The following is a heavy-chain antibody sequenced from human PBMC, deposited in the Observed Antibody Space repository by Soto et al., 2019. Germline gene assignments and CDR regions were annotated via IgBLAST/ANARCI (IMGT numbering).Heavy chain of an antibody. Sequence: PSETLSLTCAVYGVSFSGYFGSWIRQPPGNGLEWVGEINHSGSTNYNPSLKSRVTISVDTSKNQFSLKLSSVTAADTAVYDCARGSKCIQLTWYCARNIAYYYSGMDVWGQGTTVTVSS. D-gene: IGHD5-18*01. CDR2: INHSGST. V-gene: IGHV4-34*01. J-gene: IGHJ6*02. CDR3: ARGSKCIQLTWYCARNIAYYYSGMDV. CDR1: GVSFSGYF.